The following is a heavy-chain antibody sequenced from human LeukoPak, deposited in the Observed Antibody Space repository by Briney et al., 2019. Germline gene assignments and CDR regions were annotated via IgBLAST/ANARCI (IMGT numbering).Heavy chain of an antibody. CDR3: ARGDILTGSYFDY. J-gene: IGHJ4*02. Sequence: GGSLRLSCAASGFTFSSYWMHWVRQAPGKGLVWVSRINTDGSSTSCADSVKGRFTISRDNAKNTLYLQMNSLRAEDTAVYYCARGDILTGSYFDYWGQGTLVTVSS. D-gene: IGHD3-9*01. V-gene: IGHV3-74*01. CDR2: INTDGSST. CDR1: GFTFSSYW.